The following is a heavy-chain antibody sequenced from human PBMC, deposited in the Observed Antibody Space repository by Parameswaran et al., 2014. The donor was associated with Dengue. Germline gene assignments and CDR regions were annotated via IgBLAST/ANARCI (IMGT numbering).Heavy chain of an antibody. CDR2: IYHSGST. D-gene: IGHD3-10*01. CDR3: ARGVPGSGDYFDY. Sequence: PGKGLEWIGSIYHSGSTYYNPSLKSRVTISVDTSKNQFSLKLSSVTAADTAVYYCARGVPGSGDYFDYWGQGTLVTVSS. J-gene: IGHJ4*02. V-gene: IGHV4-38-2*02.